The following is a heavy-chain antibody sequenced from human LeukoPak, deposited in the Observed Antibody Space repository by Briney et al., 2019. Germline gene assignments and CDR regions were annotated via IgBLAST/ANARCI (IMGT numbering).Heavy chain of an antibody. CDR1: GGSISSYY. CDR3: ARNRDYYYYYMDV. V-gene: IGHV4-59*01. J-gene: IGHJ6*03. Sequence: SETLSLTCTVSGGSISSYYWSWIRQPPGKGLEWIGYIYYSGSTNYNPSLKSRVTISVDTSKNQISLKLSSVTAADTAVYYCARNRDYYYYYMDVWGKGTTVTVSS. D-gene: IGHD1-14*01. CDR2: IYYSGST.